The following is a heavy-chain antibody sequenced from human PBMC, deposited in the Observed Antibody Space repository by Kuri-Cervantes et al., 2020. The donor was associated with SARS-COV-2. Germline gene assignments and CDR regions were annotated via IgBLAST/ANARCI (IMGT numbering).Heavy chain of an antibody. D-gene: IGHD2-21*01. V-gene: IGHV1-18*04. CDR2: VSGYNGHT. CDR3: VRDGYGDYVDY. Sequence: ASVKVSCKASGYTFTSSGISWVRQAPGQGLERMGWVSGYNGHTNYAQKLQGRVTMTTDTSTTTAYMELRSLRSDDTAVFYCVRDGYGDYVDYWGQGTLVTVSS. CDR1: GYTFTSSG. J-gene: IGHJ4*02.